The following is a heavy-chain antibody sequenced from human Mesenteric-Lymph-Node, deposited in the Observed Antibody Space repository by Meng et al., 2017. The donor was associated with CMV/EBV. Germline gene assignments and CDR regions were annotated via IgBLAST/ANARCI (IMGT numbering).Heavy chain of an antibody. CDR3: ARGSSYDILTGYFDY. CDR1: GGSFSGYY. Sequence: QVLCPPWGRGLLKHSETLSVTCAVYGGSFSGYYWNWIRQSPEKGLEWIGEINHSGSTTYNPSFTSRIIISVDTSTNQISLNMSSVTAADTAVYYCARGSSYDILTGYFDYWGQGALVTVSS. CDR2: INHSGST. D-gene: IGHD3-9*01. J-gene: IGHJ4*01. V-gene: IGHV4-34*01.